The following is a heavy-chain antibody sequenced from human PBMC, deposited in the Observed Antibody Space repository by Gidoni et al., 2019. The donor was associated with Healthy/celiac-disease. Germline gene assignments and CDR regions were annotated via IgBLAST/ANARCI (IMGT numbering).Heavy chain of an antibody. V-gene: IGHV1-69*01. CDR2: IIPIFGTA. J-gene: IGHJ6*02. CDR1: GGTFSSYA. CDR3: ASKYDFWSGYYIGVYYGMDV. D-gene: IGHD3-3*01. Sequence: QVQLVQSGAEVKKPGSSVKVYCKASGGTFSSYAISWVRQAPGQGLEWMGGIIPIFGTANYAQKFQGRVTITADESTSTAYMELSSLRSEDTAVYYCASKYDFWSGYYIGVYYGMDVWGQGTTVTVSS.